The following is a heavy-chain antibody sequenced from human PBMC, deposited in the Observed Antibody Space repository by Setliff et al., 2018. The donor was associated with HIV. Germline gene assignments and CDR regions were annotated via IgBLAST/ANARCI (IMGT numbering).Heavy chain of an antibody. CDR1: DFDISSNY. CDR3: AAGHYGA. D-gene: IGHD4-17*01. V-gene: IGHV3-53*01. Sequence: PGGSLRLSCAASDFDISSNYMRWIRQAPGKGLECVSVMYRDGSTFYADSVKGRFTTSRDNSNNVLFLQMNSLRAEDTALYYCAAGHYGAWGQGSVVTVSS. J-gene: IGHJ4*02. CDR2: MYRDGST.